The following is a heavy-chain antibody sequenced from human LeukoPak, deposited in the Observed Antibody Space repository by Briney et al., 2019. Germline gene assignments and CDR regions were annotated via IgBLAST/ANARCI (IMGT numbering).Heavy chain of an antibody. D-gene: IGHD3-22*01. CDR3: ERDLTEYYYNSSGYHGGDY. J-gene: IGHJ4*02. CDR1: GFTFSDYY. V-gene: IGHV3-11*04. Sequence: GGSLRLSCAASGFTFSDYYMSWIRQAPGKGLEWVSYISSSGSTIYYADSVKGRFTISRDNAKNSLYLQMNSLRAEDTAGYYCERDLTEYYYNSSGYHGGDYWGQGTPVTVSS. CDR2: ISSSGSTI.